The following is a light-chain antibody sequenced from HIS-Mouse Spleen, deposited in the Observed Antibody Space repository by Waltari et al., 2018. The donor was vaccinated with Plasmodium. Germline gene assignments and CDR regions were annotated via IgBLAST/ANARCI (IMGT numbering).Light chain of an antibody. V-gene: IGKV3-11*01. Sequence: ESVLTQSPATLSLSPGERATLSCRASQSVSSYLAWYKQKPGQAPRLLIYDASNRATGIPARFSGSGSGTDFTLTISSLEPEDFAVYYCQQRSNWLTFGGGTKVEIK. CDR3: QQRSNWLT. CDR2: DAS. J-gene: IGKJ4*01. CDR1: QSVSSY.